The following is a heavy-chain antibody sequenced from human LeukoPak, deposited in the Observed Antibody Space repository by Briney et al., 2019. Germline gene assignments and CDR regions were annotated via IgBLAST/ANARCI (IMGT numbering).Heavy chain of an antibody. CDR1: GGPFSGYY. D-gene: IGHD5-18*01. Sequence: SETLSLTCAVYGGPFSGYYWSWIRQPPGKGLEWIGEINHSGSTNYNPSLKSRVTISVDTSKNQFSLKLSSVTAADTAVYYCARGLRFLRDTATYYFDYWGQGTLVTVSS. CDR2: INHSGST. V-gene: IGHV4-34*01. CDR3: ARGLRFLRDTATYYFDY. J-gene: IGHJ4*02.